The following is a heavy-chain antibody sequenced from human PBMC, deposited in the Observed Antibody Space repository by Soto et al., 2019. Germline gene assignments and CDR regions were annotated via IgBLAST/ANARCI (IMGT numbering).Heavy chain of an antibody. D-gene: IGHD6-13*01. V-gene: IGHV1-18*01. CDR3: AGGGGAIVQREQHDAFDI. Sequence: ASVKVSCKASGYTFTSYGISWVRQAPGQGLEWMGWISAYNGNTNYAQKLQGRVTMTTDTSTGQAYMELRSLRSDDTAVYYCAGGGGAIVQREQHDAFDIWGQGTMVTVSS. J-gene: IGHJ3*02. CDR2: ISAYNGNT. CDR1: GYTFTSYG.